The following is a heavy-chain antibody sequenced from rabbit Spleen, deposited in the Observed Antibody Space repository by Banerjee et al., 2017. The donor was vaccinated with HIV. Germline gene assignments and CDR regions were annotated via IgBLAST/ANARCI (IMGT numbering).Heavy chain of an antibody. V-gene: IGHV1S7*01. Sequence: QLVESGGGLVQPGGSLNLSCKASGSDFNNYYMNWVRQAPGKGLEWIGYIDPVFGITNYANWVNGRFTISSHNAQNTLFLQLNSLTAADTATYFCAREFYTYGYGSGAYSSLWGPGTLVTVS. CDR2: IDPVFGIT. J-gene: IGHJ4*01. CDR3: AREFYTYGYGSGAYSSL. D-gene: IGHD6-1*01. CDR1: GSDFNNYY.